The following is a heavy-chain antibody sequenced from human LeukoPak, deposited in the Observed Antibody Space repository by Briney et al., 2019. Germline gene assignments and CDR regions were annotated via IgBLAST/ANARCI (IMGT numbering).Heavy chain of an antibody. J-gene: IGHJ4*02. V-gene: IGHV3-48*03. D-gene: IGHD4-11*01. CDR2: ISSSGDTI. CDR1: GFSFSSNE. CDR3: AKDMTTVSYFDY. Sequence: GGSLRLSCAASGFSFSSNEMNWVRQAPGKGLEWVSYISSSGDTIYYADSVQGRFTISRDNAKNSLYLQMNSLRAEDTAVYYCAKDMTTVSYFDYWGQGTLVTVSS.